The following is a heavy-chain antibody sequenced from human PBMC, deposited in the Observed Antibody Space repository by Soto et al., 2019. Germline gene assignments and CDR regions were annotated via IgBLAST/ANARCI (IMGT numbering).Heavy chain of an antibody. J-gene: IGHJ3*01. CDR2: ISDSGDRT. CDR1: GFTLSMSA. CDR3: AKDRGIIVKAGDAFDV. D-gene: IGHD3-16*02. V-gene: IGHV3-23*01. Sequence: LRLSCASSGFTLSMSAVNWVRQAPGKGLEWVSYISDSGDRTYYADSVKGRFTIYRDRSKNTVSLQMDSLRAEDTAVYYCAKDRGIIVKAGDAFDVWGQGTKVTVSS.